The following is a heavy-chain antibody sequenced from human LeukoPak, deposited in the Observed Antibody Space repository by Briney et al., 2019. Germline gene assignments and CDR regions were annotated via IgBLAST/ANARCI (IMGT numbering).Heavy chain of an antibody. CDR1: GGSISSSSYY. CDR2: IYYSGST. J-gene: IGHJ5*02. V-gene: IGHV4-39*01. CDR3: ARLGPFDP. Sequence: SETLSLTCTVSGGSISSSSYYWGWIRQPPGKGLEWIGSIYYSGSTYYNPSLKSRVTISVDTSKNQFSLNLSSVTAADTAVYYCARLGPFDPWGQGTLVTVSS.